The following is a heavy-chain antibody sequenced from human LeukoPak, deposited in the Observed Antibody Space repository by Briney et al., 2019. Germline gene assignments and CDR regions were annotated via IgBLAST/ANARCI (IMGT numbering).Heavy chain of an antibody. D-gene: IGHD3-22*01. Sequence: SETLSLTCAVYGWSFSGYYWSWIRQPPGKGLEWIGEINHSGSTNYNPSLKSRVTISVDTSKNQFSLKLSSVTAADTAVYYCARGPRNYDNSGYYYNYWGQGTLVTVSS. J-gene: IGHJ4*02. V-gene: IGHV4-34*01. CDR2: INHSGST. CDR1: GWSFSGYY. CDR3: ARGPRNYDNSGYYYNY.